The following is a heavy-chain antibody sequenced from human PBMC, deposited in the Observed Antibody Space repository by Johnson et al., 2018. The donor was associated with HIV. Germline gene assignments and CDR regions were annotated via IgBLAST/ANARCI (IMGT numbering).Heavy chain of an antibody. Sequence: MPLVESGGDVVQPGGSLRLSCAASGFSFSSYGIHWVRQAPGKGLEWVAFTQYDGSNKYYVESVKGRFTISRENAKKAVYLQMNNLRAEDTAVYFCAKETRDSRSAFDIWGQGTMVTVSS. CDR1: GFSFSSYG. D-gene: IGHD3-22*01. J-gene: IGHJ3*02. CDR3: AKETRDSRSAFDI. CDR2: TQYDGSNK. V-gene: IGHV3-30*02.